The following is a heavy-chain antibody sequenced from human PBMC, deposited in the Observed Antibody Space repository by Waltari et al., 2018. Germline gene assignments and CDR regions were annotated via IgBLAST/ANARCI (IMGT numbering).Heavy chain of an antibody. V-gene: IGHV1-2*06. CDR2: INPNSGGT. CDR1: GYTFTGYY. CDR3: ARVNGGGYFFGGTYYDESNWFDP. J-gene: IGHJ5*02. Sequence: QVQLVQSGAEVKKPGASVKVSCKASGYTFTGYYIYWVRHAPAQGLAWMGRINPNSGGTNYAQKFQGRITLTRDTSISQAYMELSSLTSDDTAMYYCARVNGGGYFFGGTYYDESNWFDPWGQGTLVTVSS. D-gene: IGHD2-15*01.